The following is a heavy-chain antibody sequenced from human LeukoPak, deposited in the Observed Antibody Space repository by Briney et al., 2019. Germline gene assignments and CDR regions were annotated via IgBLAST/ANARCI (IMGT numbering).Heavy chain of an antibody. J-gene: IGHJ4*02. Sequence: PSETLSLTCTVSGGSISSYYWSLIRQPPGKGLEWIGYIYYSGSTNYNPSLKSRVTISVDTSKNQFSLKLSSVTAADTAVYYCARGSMVRGGDFDYWGQGTLVTVSS. CDR1: GGSISSYY. V-gene: IGHV4-59*01. CDR3: ARGSMVRGGDFDY. CDR2: IYYSGST. D-gene: IGHD3-10*01.